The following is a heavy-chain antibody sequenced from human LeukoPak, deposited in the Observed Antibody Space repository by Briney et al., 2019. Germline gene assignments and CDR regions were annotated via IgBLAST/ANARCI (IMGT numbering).Heavy chain of an antibody. CDR3: ARHDGSCSGSCWSDP. V-gene: IGHV4-34*01. D-gene: IGHD3-10*02. CDR2: INHSGRT. CDR1: GGSVSGYF. Sequence: SETLSLTCAVYGGSVSGYFWSWIRQPPGKGLEWIGEINHSGRTNYNPSLKSRVTISVAMSENQLSLKVSSVTAADTGVYYCARHDGSCSGSCWSDPWGQGTLVTVSS. J-gene: IGHJ5*02.